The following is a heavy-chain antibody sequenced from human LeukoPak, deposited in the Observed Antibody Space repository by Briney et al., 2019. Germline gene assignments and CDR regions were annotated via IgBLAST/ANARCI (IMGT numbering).Heavy chain of an antibody. J-gene: IGHJ4*02. Sequence: GGSLRLSCAASGFIFSDYYMSWIRQAPGKGLEWVSYISSSGSTMYYTDSVKGRFTISRDNAKDSLYLQMNSLRSEDTAVYYCATGGHVRVYDSSAYYGHYWGQGTLVTVSS. CDR3: ATGGHVRVYDSSAYYGHY. D-gene: IGHD3-22*01. CDR2: ISSSGSTM. CDR1: GFIFSDYY. V-gene: IGHV3-11*01.